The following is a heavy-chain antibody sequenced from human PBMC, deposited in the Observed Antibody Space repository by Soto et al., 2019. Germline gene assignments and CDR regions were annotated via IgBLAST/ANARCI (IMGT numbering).Heavy chain of an antibody. D-gene: IGHD3-16*01. Sequence: VGSLRLSCAASGFTFSRYWMHWVRQAPGKGLVWVSRIDSDGSSTSYADSLKGRFTISRDNTKNTLYLQMNSLRAEDTAVYYCAGGLDYYYGMDVWGQGTTVTVSS. J-gene: IGHJ6*02. CDR3: AGGLDYYYGMDV. V-gene: IGHV3-74*01. CDR1: GFTFSRYW. CDR2: IDSDGSST.